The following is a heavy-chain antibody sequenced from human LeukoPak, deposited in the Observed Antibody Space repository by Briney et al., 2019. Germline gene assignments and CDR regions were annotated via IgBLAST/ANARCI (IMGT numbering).Heavy chain of an antibody. CDR3: ARGRVFYDSSGYFPVAFDI. V-gene: IGHV1-69*04. D-gene: IGHD3-22*01. CDR1: GGTFSSYA. J-gene: IGHJ3*02. CDR2: IIPILGIA. Sequence: SVTVSCTASGGTFSSYAISWVRQAPGQGLEWMGRIIPILGIANYAQKFQGRVTITADKSTSTAYMELSSLRSEDTAVYYCARGRVFYDSSGYFPVAFDIWGQGTMVTVSS.